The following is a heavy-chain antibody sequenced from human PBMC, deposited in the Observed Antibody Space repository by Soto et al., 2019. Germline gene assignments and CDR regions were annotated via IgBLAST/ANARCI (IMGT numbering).Heavy chain of an antibody. CDR2: TNYGSKWSY. Sequence: PTQPLSLTCAISGDSVHDSSVSWNWIRQSPSRDLEWLGRTNYGSKWSYAHAESERSRITINADTSRNQFSLHLNSVTAEDTAVYFCPRDGNWRLDYWGQGALVTVSS. CDR3: PRDGNWRLDY. V-gene: IGHV6-1*01. CDR1: GDSVHDSSVS. J-gene: IGHJ4*02. D-gene: IGHD1-1*01.